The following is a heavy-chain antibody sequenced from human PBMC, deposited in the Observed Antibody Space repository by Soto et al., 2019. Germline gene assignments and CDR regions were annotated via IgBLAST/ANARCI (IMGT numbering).Heavy chain of an antibody. CDR3: ARSGDNYNRLDY. Sequence: GGSLRLSCEGSGFTFIDYYIIFIRHSPGKWLEWISYSSNSGTFSRYADSVKGRFSISRDNTKNLLYLQMNSLRAEDTAVYYCARSGDNYNRLDYWGQGTPVTVSS. CDR2: SSNSGTFS. CDR1: GFTFIDYY. V-gene: IGHV3-11*06. D-gene: IGHD1-1*01. J-gene: IGHJ4*02.